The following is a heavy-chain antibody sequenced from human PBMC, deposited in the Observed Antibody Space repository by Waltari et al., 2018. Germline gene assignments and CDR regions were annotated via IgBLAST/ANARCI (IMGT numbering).Heavy chain of an antibody. CDR1: GFTFRNHW. V-gene: IGHV3-74*01. CDR2: MNRDVTGT. CDR3: TRDSGQGLDF. Sequence: EVQLVESGGGLVQSGGSLRLSCGASGFTFRNHWMHWVRQAPGKGLLWVSRMNRDVTGTSHADSVKGRFTMSRDNAKNTLYLQMNSLRVEDTAVYYCTRDSGQGLDFWGQGTLVTVSS. D-gene: IGHD3-10*01. J-gene: IGHJ4*02.